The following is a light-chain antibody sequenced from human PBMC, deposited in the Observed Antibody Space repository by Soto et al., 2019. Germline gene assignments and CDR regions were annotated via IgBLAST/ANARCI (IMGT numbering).Light chain of an antibody. J-gene: IGKJ1*01. V-gene: IGKV1-27*01. CDR2: AAS. CDR1: QGITDY. CDR3: QRYNRAPRT. Sequence: DIQMTQSPSSLSASVGDRVTITCRASQGITDYLAWYQQKPGQDPNLLIYAASTLQSGVPSRFSGRESGTDFTLTITGLVPEGVATYYCQRYNRAPRTLGQGTKVES.